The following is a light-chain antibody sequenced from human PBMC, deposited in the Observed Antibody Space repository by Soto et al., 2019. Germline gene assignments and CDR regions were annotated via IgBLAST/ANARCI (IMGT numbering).Light chain of an antibody. CDR3: CSYAGSNNYV. CDR1: SSDVGGYNY. J-gene: IGLJ1*01. V-gene: IGLV2-8*01. Sequence: QSVLTQPPSASGSPGQSVTIPCTGTSSDVGGYNYVSWYQQHPGKAPKVMIYEVNKRPSGVPDRFSGSKSGNTASLTVSGLQAEDEADYYCCSYAGSNNYVCGTGTKVTVL. CDR2: EVN.